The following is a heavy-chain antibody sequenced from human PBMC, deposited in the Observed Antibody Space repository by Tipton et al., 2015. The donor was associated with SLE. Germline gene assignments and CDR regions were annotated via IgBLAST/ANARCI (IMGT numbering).Heavy chain of an antibody. J-gene: IGHJ4*02. CDR1: GGSFSGYY. Sequence: TLSLTCAVNGGSFSGYYWTWIRQPPGKGLEWIGEINHSGSTNYNPSLKSRVTFSVDTSKNQFSLKLSSVTAADTAVYYCASSQWPATFDYWGQGTLVTVSS. V-gene: IGHV4-34*01. CDR3: ASSQWPATFDY. D-gene: IGHD6-19*01. CDR2: INHSGST.